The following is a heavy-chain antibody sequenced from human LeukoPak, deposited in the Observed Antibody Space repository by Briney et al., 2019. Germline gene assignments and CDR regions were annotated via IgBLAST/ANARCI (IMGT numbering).Heavy chain of an antibody. V-gene: IGHV4-59*01. CDR2: IYYSGST. CDR1: GGSISSYY. J-gene: IGHJ4*02. Sequence: SETLSLTCTVSGGSISSYYWSWIRQPPGKGLEWIGYIYYSGSTNYNPSLKSQVTISVDTSKNQFSLKLSSVTAADTAVYYCASLWFGELSFDYWGQGTLVTVSS. D-gene: IGHD3-10*01. CDR3: ASLWFGELSFDY.